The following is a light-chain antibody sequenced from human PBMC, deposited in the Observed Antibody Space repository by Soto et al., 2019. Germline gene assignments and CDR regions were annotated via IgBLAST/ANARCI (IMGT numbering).Light chain of an antibody. CDR3: QQYKSYWT. Sequence: DIQLTQSPSFLSASVGDRVTVTCRASQGISSYLAWYQQKPGKAPKLLIYAASTLQSGVPSRFSGSGSGTEFTLTISSLQPDDFATYYCQQYKSYWTFGQGTKVDIK. CDR1: QGISSY. CDR2: AAS. V-gene: IGKV1-9*01. J-gene: IGKJ1*01.